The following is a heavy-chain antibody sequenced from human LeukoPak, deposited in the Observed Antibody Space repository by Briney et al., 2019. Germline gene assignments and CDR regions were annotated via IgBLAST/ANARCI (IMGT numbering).Heavy chain of an antibody. CDR2: IWYDGSNK. V-gene: IGHV3-33*01. D-gene: IGHD3-3*01. CDR3: ARGLRSEGKYYYYYYGMDV. Sequence: GGSLRLSCAASGFTFSSYGMHWVRQAPGKGLEWAAVIWYDGSNKYYADSVKGRFTISRDNSKNTLYLQMNSLRAEDTAVYYCARGLRSEGKYYYYYYGMDVWGQGTTVTVSS. J-gene: IGHJ6*02. CDR1: GFTFSSYG.